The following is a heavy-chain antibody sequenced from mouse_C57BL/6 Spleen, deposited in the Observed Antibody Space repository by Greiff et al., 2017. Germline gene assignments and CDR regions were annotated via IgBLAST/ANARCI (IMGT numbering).Heavy chain of an antibody. CDR2: ISYDGSN. V-gene: IGHV3-6*01. J-gene: IGHJ2*01. CDR1: GYSITSGYY. D-gene: IGHD4-1*01. Sequence: DVKLQESGPGLVKPSQSLSLTCSVTGYSITSGYYWNWIRQFPGNKLEWMGYISYDGSNNYNPSLKNRISITRDTSKNQFFLKLNSVTTEDTATYYCAREGLGEGYFDYWGQGTTLTVSS. CDR3: AREGLGEGYFDY.